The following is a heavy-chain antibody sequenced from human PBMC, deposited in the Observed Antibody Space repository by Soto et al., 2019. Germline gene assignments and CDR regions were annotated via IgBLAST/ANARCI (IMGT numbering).Heavy chain of an antibody. D-gene: IGHD6-19*01. Sequence: PGGSLRLSCAASGFTFEDHGMTWVRQVPGKGLEWVAEINWSGSSTSYVDSVKGRFTISRDNAKNSLYLQMNSLRAEDTALYFCARDGGVAVAVDASDIWGQGTMVTVSS. J-gene: IGHJ3*02. CDR3: ARDGGVAVAVDASDI. V-gene: IGHV3-20*04. CDR1: GFTFEDHG. CDR2: INWSGSST.